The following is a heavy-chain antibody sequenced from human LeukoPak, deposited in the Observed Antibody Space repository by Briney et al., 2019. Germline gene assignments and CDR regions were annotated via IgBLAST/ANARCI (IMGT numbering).Heavy chain of an antibody. Sequence: SETLSLTCTVSRGSPSSSRSSFWAWIPHPQGKGLDWMGTMTNVGRTYSNPSLKSRVTISGDTSKNQFSLKLSSVTAADTAVFYCARRSQTTAGRGIDYWGQGILVTVSS. J-gene: IGHJ4*02. CDR2: MTNVGRT. D-gene: IGHD6-13*01. CDR1: RGSPSSSRSSF. CDR3: ARRSQTTAGRGIDY. V-gene: IGHV4-39*01.